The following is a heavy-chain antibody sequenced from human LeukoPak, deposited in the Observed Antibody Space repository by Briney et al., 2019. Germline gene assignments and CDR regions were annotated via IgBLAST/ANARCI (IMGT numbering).Heavy chain of an antibody. CDR1: GGSISSGGYY. CDR2: IYYSGST. Sequence: PSETLSLTCTVSGGSISSGGYYWSWIRQHPGKGLEWIGYIYYSGSTYYNPSLKSRVTISVDTSKNQFSLKLSSVTAADTAVYYCARGAPAAGLLFDYWGQGTLVTVSS. CDR3: ARGAPAAGLLFDY. V-gene: IGHV4-31*03. J-gene: IGHJ4*02. D-gene: IGHD6-13*01.